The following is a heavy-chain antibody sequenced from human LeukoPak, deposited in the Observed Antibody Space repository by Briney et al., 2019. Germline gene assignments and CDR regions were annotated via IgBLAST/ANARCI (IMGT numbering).Heavy chain of an antibody. CDR1: GSSFTSYW. Sequence: GESLQISCQGSGSSFTSYWIGWVRPLPGKGLEWMGIIYPGDSDTRYSPSFQGQVTISADKSISTAYLQWSSLKASDTAMYYCARQGYCSGGSCYSTGYYYYYGMDVWGQGTTVTVSS. CDR2: IYPGDSDT. D-gene: IGHD2-15*01. V-gene: IGHV5-51*01. CDR3: ARQGYCSGGSCYSTGYYYYYGMDV. J-gene: IGHJ6*02.